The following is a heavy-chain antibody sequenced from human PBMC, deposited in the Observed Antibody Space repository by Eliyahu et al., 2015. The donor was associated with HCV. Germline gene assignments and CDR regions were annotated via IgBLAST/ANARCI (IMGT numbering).Heavy chain of an antibody. J-gene: IGHJ4*02. Sequence: QVQLVESGGGVVQPGRSLRLSCAASGFTFTNYDIHWVRQAPGKGLEGVAVISYDGSNKYYADSVKGRFTISRDNSKNTVSLQMNSLKTEDTAVYYCAKQSFGSSFEYWGQGTLVTVSS. CDR1: GFTFTNYD. V-gene: IGHV3-30*18. D-gene: IGHD6-6*01. CDR2: ISYDGSNK. CDR3: AKQSFGSSFEY.